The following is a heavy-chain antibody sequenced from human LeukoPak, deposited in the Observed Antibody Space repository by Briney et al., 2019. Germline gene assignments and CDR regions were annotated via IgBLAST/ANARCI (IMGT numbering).Heavy chain of an antibody. Sequence: PSETLSLTCTVSGGSISSYYWSWIRQPAGKGLEWIGRIYTSGSTNYNPSLKSRVTMSVDTSKNQFSLKLSSVTAADTAVYYCAKDHYYDSSGPYYYYYYMDVWGKGTTVTISS. CDR1: GGSISSYY. CDR3: AKDHYYDSSGPYYYYYYMDV. CDR2: IYTSGST. J-gene: IGHJ6*03. V-gene: IGHV4-4*07. D-gene: IGHD3-22*01.